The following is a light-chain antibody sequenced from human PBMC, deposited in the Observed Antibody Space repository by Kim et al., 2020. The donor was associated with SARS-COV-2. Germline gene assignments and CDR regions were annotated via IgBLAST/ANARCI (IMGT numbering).Light chain of an antibody. V-gene: IGKV3-11*01. CDR2: DAS. Sequence: EIVLTQSPATLSLSPGERATLSCRASQSVSTYLAWYQQKPGQAPRLLIYDASNRATGIPARFRGSGSGTDFTLTISSLEPEDFAVYYCQQRSKWPGTFGGGTKVDIK. CDR1: QSVSTY. CDR3: QQRSKWPGT. J-gene: IGKJ4*01.